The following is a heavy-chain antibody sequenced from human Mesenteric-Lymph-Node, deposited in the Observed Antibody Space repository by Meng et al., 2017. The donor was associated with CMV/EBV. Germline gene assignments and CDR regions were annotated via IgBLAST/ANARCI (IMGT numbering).Heavy chain of an antibody. CDR3: ARDSAAFGELSPFDY. J-gene: IGHJ4*02. CDR2: ISSSSSYI. Sequence: GSLRLSCAASGFTFSSYSMNWVRQAPGKGLEWVSSISSSSSYIYYADSVKGRFTISRDNAKNSLYLQMNSLRAEDTAVYYCARDSAAFGELSPFDYWGQGTLVTVSS. CDR1: GFTFSSYS. V-gene: IGHV3-21*01. D-gene: IGHD3-10*01.